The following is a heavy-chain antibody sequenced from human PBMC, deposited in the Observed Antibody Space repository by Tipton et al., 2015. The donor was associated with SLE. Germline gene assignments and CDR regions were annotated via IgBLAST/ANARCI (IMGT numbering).Heavy chain of an antibody. CDR3: ARDKQLVDYYYGMDV. CDR1: GASITSRSYY. CDR2: VDTSGSS. D-gene: IGHD6-6*01. J-gene: IGHJ6*02. Sequence: TLSLTCTVSGASITSRSYYWAWIRQTAGKGLEWIGRVDTSGSSNYNPSLKSRVTISVDSSKNQFSLKLNSVTAADTAVYYCARDKQLVDYYYGMDVWGQGTTVTVSS. V-gene: IGHV4-61*02.